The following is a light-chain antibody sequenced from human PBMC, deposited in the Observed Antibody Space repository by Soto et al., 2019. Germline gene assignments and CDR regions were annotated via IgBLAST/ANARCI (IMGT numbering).Light chain of an antibody. V-gene: IGKV3-15*01. Sequence: EIVMTQSPATLSVSPGERATLSCRASQSVNRNLGSYQHKPGQAPRLLIYGASTSATGIPARFSGTGSGTECTLTISSLQSEDFGVYSCNQYNNWPRTFGQGPKVDIK. J-gene: IGKJ1*01. CDR1: QSVNRN. CDR2: GAS. CDR3: NQYNNWPRT.